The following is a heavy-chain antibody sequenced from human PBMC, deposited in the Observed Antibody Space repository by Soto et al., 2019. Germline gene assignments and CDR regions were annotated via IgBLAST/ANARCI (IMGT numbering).Heavy chain of an antibody. CDR3: ARPSVAGTTLDYGMDV. Sequence: PGESLKISCKGSGYSFSSYWIGWVRQMPGKGLEWMGIIYPGDSDTRYSPPFQGQVTISADKSISTAYLQWSSLKASDTAMYYCARPSVAGTTLDYGMDVGGQGTTVNFSS. J-gene: IGHJ6*02. CDR2: IYPGDSDT. V-gene: IGHV5-51*01. D-gene: IGHD6-19*01. CDR1: GYSFSSYW.